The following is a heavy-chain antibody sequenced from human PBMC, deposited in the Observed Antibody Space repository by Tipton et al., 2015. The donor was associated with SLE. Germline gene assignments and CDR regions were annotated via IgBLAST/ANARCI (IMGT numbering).Heavy chain of an antibody. CDR2: ISNSETT. D-gene: IGHD4-17*01. CDR1: GGSISSHY. CDR3: ARLRKDYGDYDY. J-gene: IGHJ4*02. Sequence: TLSLTCTVSGGSISSHYWSWIRQAPGKGLEWIGYISNSETTNYNPSLKSRVTISVDTSKNQFSLQLSSVTAADTAVYYCARLRKDYGDYDYWGQGTLVTVSS. V-gene: IGHV4-59*11.